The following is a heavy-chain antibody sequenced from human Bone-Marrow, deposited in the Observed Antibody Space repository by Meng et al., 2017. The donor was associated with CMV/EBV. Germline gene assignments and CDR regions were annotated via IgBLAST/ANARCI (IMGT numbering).Heavy chain of an antibody. V-gene: IGHV2-26*01. CDR1: GFSLSNARMG. J-gene: IGHJ4*02. CDR3: ARSVGGNWGFLFDY. D-gene: IGHD7-27*01. CDR2: IFSNDEK. Sequence: SGPTLVKPTETLTLTCTVSGFSLSNARMGVSWIRQPPGKALEWLAHIFSNDEKSYRTSLKSSLTISKATSKSQVVLTMTNMDPVDAATYYCARSVGGNWGFLFDYWGQGTLVTVSS.